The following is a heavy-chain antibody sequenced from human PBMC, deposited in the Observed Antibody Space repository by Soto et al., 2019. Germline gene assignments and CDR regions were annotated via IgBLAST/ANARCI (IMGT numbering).Heavy chain of an antibody. D-gene: IGHD1-26*01. CDR1: GFSFSDYG. CDR2: ISYDGSNK. Sequence: QVQLVESGGGVVQPGRSLRLSCAASGFSFSDYGLHWVRQAPGKGLEWVAVISYDGSNKYYADSVKGRFTISRDNSKRTLYLQMYSLRAEDTAVYYCAKGPSGNLRRGDFDYWGQGTLVTVSS. J-gene: IGHJ4*02. CDR3: AKGPSGNLRRGDFDY. V-gene: IGHV3-30*18.